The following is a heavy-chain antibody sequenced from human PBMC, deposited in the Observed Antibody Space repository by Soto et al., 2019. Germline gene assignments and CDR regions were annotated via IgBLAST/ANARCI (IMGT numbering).Heavy chain of an antibody. D-gene: IGHD1-26*01. J-gene: IGHJ5*02. CDR2: ISSSSSTI. CDR1: GFTFSSYS. V-gene: IGHV3-48*02. CDR3: AGGGGCLNCFDP. Sequence: EVQLVESGGGLVQPGGSLRLSCAASGFTFSSYSMNWVRQAPGKGLVLVSYISSSSSTIYYSDSVKGPFPISRDNAKNSLYLQMNGLRDEDTAVYYCAGGGGCLNCFDPWGQGTLVTVSS.